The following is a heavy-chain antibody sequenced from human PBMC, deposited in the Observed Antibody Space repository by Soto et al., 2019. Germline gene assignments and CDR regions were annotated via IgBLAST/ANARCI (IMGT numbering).Heavy chain of an antibody. V-gene: IGHV1-69*13. CDR3: ARGGRSAGYCSGGSCYDLSY. CDR2: IIPIFGTA. D-gene: IGHD2-15*01. CDR1: GFTFSSYA. J-gene: IGHJ4*02. Sequence: GFSLKVSCTASGFTFSSYAIRWGLQTPGQGLEWMGGIIPIFGTANYAQKFQGRVTITADESTSTAYMELSSLRSEDTAVYYCARGGRSAGYCSGGSCYDLSYWGQGTLVTVSS.